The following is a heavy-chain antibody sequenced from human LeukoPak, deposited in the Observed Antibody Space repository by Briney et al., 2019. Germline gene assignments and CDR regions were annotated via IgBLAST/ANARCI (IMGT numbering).Heavy chain of an antibody. D-gene: IGHD5-12*01. Sequence: GGSLRLSCAASGFAFSSYWASWVRQAPGKGLEWVANINQDGSDQNYVDSVRGRFTISRDNAKNSAYLQMNSLRVEDTAVYYCARSPWPEDYWGQGMLVTVSS. CDR1: GFAFSSYW. V-gene: IGHV3-7*01. CDR2: INQDGSDQ. CDR3: ARSPWPEDY. J-gene: IGHJ4*02.